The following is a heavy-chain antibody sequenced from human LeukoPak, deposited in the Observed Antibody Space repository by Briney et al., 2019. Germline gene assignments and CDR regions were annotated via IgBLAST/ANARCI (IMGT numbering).Heavy chain of an antibody. V-gene: IGHV4-34*01. CDR3: ARERPLVVVPAATTLHVLDLDV. CDR2: INHSGST. J-gene: IGHJ6*02. D-gene: IGHD2-2*01. CDR1: GGSFSDYY. Sequence: SETLSLTCAVYGGSFSDYYWSWIRQPPGKGLEWIGEINHSGSTNYNPSLKSRVTISVDTSKNQFSLKLTSVTAADTAVYYCARERPLVVVPAATTLHVLDLDVWCQGTTVTVSS.